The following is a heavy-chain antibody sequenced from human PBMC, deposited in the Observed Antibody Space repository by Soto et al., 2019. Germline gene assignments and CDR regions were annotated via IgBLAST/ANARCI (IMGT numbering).Heavy chain of an antibody. CDR1: GFTFSSYA. Sequence: GGSLRLSCAASGFTFSSYAMHWVRQAPGKGLEWVAVISYDGSNKYYADSVKGRFTISRDNSKNTLYLQMNSLRAEDTAVYYCARGPRGRDYDILTGYNDYWGQGTLVTVSS. D-gene: IGHD3-9*01. J-gene: IGHJ4*02. CDR3: ARGPRGRDYDILTGYNDY. V-gene: IGHV3-30-3*01. CDR2: ISYDGSNK.